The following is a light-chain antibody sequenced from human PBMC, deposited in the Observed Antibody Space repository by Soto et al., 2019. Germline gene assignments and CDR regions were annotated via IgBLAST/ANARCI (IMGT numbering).Light chain of an antibody. CDR2: DVS. CDR3: SSYTRGNSWV. Sequence: QSALTQPASVSGSPGQSITISCTGTSSDVGSSNYVSWYQHHPGKAPQLIIFDVSDRPSGVSHRFSGSKSGNTASLIILGLLAEDEAYYYCSSYTRGNSWVFGGGTKLTVL. J-gene: IGLJ3*02. V-gene: IGLV2-14*03. CDR1: SSDVGSSNY.